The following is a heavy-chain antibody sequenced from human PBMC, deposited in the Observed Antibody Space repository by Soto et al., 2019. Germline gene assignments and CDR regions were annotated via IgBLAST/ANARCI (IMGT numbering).Heavy chain of an antibody. CDR2: IIPIFGTP. CDR1: GGTFSSYA. V-gene: IGHV1-69*01. CDR3: ARVTKSYYYYYGMDV. J-gene: IGHJ6*02. Sequence: QVQLVQSGAEIKKPGSSVKVSCKASGGTFSSYAISWVRQAPGQGLEWMGGIIPIFGTPNYAQKFQGRVTITADESTSTAYMELGSLRSEDTAVYYCARVTKSYYYYYGMDVWGQGTTVTVSS.